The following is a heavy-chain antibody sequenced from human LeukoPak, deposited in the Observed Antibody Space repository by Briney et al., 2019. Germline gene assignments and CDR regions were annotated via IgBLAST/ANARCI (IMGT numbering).Heavy chain of an antibody. CDR2: INREGNEK. CDR3: ARVGTWELQRVFDF. J-gene: IGHJ4*02. Sequence: GGSLRLSCATFGFAFSDYWMTWVRQVPGKGLEWVANINREGNEKYYVDSVKGRFTISRDNAKNSVDLQMDSLRVEDTAVYYCARVGTWELQRVFDFWGRGTLVAVSS. V-gene: IGHV3-7*01. CDR1: GFAFSDYW. D-gene: IGHD1-26*01.